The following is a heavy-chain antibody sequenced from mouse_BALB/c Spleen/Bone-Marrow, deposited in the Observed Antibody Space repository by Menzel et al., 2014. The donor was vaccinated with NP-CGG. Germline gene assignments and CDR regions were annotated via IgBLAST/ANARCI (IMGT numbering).Heavy chain of an antibody. V-gene: IGHV5-17*02. CDR3: TRGGNWEDFDY. J-gene: IGHJ2*01. CDR2: ISSGSSPI. D-gene: IGHD4-1*01. Sequence: DVHLVESGGGLVQPGGSRKLSCAASVFTFSSFGMHWVRQAPEKGLEWVAYISSGSSPIFYADTVKGRFTISRDNPKNTLFLQMTSLRSEDTAIYYCTRGGNWEDFDYWGQGTTLTVSS. CDR1: VFTFSSFG.